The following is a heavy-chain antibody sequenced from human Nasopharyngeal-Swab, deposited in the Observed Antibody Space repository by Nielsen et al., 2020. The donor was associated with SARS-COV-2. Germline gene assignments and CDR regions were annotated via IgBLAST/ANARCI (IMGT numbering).Heavy chain of an antibody. D-gene: IGHD3-3*01. CDR2: IHYSGST. CDR1: GGSISSGGYY. CDR3: ARGATIFGVVAYGMDV. J-gene: IGHJ6*02. V-gene: IGHV4-31*03. Sequence: SETLSLTCTVSGGSISSGGYYWSWIRQHPGKGLEWIGYIHYSGSTYYNPSLKSRVTISVDTPKNQFSLKLSSVTAADTAVYYCARGATIFGVVAYGMDVWGQGTTVTVSS.